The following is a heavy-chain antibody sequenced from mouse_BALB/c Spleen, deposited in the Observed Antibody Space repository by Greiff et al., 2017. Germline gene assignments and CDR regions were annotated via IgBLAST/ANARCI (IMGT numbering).Heavy chain of an antibody. J-gene: IGHJ2*01. V-gene: IGHV1-69*01. D-gene: IGHD1-1*01. CDR3: ARWGANFDY. Sequence: QVQLQQPGAELVMPGASVKMSCKASGYTFTDYWMHWVKQRPGQGLEWIGAIDTSDSYTSYNQKFKGKATLTVDKSSSTAYMELRSLTSEDTAVYYCARWGANFDYWGQGTTLTVSS. CDR2: IDTSDSYT. CDR1: GYTFTDYW.